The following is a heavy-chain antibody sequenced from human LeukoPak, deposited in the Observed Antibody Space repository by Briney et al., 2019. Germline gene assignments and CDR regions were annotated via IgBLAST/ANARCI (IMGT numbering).Heavy chain of an antibody. V-gene: IGHV4-4*07. Sequence: PSETLSLTCTVSGGSISSYCWSWIRQPAGKGLEWIGRIYTSGSTNYNPSLKSRVTISVDKSKNQFSLKLSSVTAADTAVYYCARAYSSPQGAYYYYMDVWGKGTTVTVSS. CDR2: IYTSGST. CDR1: GGSISSYC. D-gene: IGHD6-13*01. J-gene: IGHJ6*03. CDR3: ARAYSSPQGAYYYYMDV.